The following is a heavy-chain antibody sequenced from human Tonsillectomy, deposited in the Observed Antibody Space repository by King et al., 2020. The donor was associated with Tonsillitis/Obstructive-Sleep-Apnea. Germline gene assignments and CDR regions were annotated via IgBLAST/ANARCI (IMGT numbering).Heavy chain of an antibody. CDR1: GFTVSSKY. D-gene: IGHD1-1*01. V-gene: IGHV3-66*01. J-gene: IGHJ6*03. Sequence: VQLVESGGGLVQPGGSLRLSCAASGFTVSSKYMSWVRQAPGKGLEWVSVVYSGGSTYYADSVKGRFPISRDNSKNTLHLQMNSRRGEDTAVSYCARGIDNWNDAAMDVWGKGATVTGSS. CDR3: ARGIDNWNDAAMDV. CDR2: VYSGGST.